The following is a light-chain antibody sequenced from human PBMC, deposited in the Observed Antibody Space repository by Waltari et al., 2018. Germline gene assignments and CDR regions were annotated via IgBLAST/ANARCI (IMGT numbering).Light chain of an antibody. CDR3: QQYDISPLT. CDR2: GAS. CDR1: QTVRTTY. Sequence: EIVLTQSPGTLSLSPGERATLSCRASQTVRTTYLAWYQQKPGQAPTLLIYGASSRATGIPDRFSGSGSGTDFSLTISSLEPEDFAVYYCQQYDISPLTFCGGTKVEIK. J-gene: IGKJ4*01. V-gene: IGKV3-20*01.